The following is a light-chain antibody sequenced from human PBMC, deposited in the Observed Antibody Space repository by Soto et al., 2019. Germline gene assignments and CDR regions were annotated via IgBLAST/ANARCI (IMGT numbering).Light chain of an antibody. J-gene: IGKJ4*01. Sequence: DIVMTQSPDSLAVSLGERATINCKSSQSVLYSSNNKNYLAWYQQKPGQHPKLLIYWASTRESGVPDRFSGSGSGTDFTFTISSLQAEDVAVYYCQQYFSSPLTFGGGTKVEIE. V-gene: IGKV4-1*01. CDR2: WAS. CDR3: QQYFSSPLT. CDR1: QSVLYSSNNKNY.